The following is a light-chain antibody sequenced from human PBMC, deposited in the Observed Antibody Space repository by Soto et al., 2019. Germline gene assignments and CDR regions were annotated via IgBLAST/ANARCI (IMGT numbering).Light chain of an antibody. CDR2: VGTGGIVG. J-gene: IGLJ2*01. CDR1: SGYSNYK. CDR3: GADHGSGSKFVVV. Sequence: QLVLTQPPSASASLGASVTLTCTLSSGYSNYKVDWYQQRPGKGPRFVMRVGTGGIVGSKGDDIPDRFSVLGSGLNRYLTIKNIQEEDESDYHCGADHGSGSKFVVVFGGGTKVTVL. V-gene: IGLV9-49*01.